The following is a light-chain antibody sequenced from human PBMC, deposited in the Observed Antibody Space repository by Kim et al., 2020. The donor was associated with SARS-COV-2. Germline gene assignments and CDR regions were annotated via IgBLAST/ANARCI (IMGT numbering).Light chain of an antibody. CDR1: HDISNY. CDR3: QQYDDLPFT. J-gene: IGKJ3*01. CDR2: GAS. Sequence: ASVGDRVSITCQASHDISNYLNWYQHKPEKAPKLPISGASNLEAGVPSRFGGSGSGRDFTFTISSLQPDDIATYYCQQYDDLPFTFGPGTKVDIK. V-gene: IGKV1-33*01.